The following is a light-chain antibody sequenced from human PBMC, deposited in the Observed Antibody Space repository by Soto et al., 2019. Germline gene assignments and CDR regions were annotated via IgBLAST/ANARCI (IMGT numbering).Light chain of an antibody. J-gene: IGLJ1*01. Sequence: QSALTQPASVSGSPGQSITISCTGTSSDVGSYNLVSWYQQHPGKAPKLMIYDVSNRPSGVSDRFSGSKSGNTASLTISGLQAEDEADYYCKSFTTSTTYVFGTGTKVTVL. CDR1: SSDVGSYNL. V-gene: IGLV2-14*02. CDR2: DVS. CDR3: KSFTTSTTYV.